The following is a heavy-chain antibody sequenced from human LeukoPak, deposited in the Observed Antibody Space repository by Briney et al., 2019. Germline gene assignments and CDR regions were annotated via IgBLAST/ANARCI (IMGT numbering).Heavy chain of an antibody. V-gene: IGHV3-7*03. D-gene: IGHD6-13*01. CDR3: AREAISQQSNWFDP. Sequence: GGSLRLSCAASGFTFNSYWMKWVRQAPGKGQEWVANIKRDGSEKYYVDSVKGRFTISRDNAKNSLDLQMNSLRVEDTAVYYCAREAISQQSNWFDPWGQGTLVTVS. CDR1: GFTFNSYW. CDR2: IKRDGSEK. J-gene: IGHJ5*02.